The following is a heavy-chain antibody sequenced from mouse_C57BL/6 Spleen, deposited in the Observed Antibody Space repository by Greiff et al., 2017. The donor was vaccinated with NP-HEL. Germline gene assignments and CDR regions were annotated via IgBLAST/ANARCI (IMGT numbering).Heavy chain of an antibody. CDR3: ARSKGTTVADYFDY. CDR1: GFSLTSYA. Sequence: QVQLQQSGPGLVAPSQSLSITCTVSGFSLTSYAISWVRQPPGKGLEWLGVIWTGGGTNYNSALKSRLSISKDNSKSQVFLKMNSLQTDDTARYYCARSKGTTVADYFDYWGQGTTLTVSS. CDR2: IWTGGGT. D-gene: IGHD1-1*01. J-gene: IGHJ2*01. V-gene: IGHV2-9-1*01.